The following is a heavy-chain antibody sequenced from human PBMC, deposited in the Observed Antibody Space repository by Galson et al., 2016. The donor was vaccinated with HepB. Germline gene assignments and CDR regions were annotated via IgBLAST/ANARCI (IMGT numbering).Heavy chain of an antibody. V-gene: IGHV1-18*01. J-gene: IGHJ4*02. CDR2: ISAYNGNT. CDR3: ARENAIAVAGTRGYFDY. Sequence: SVKVSCKASGYTFISYGISWVRQAPGQGLEWMGWISAYNGNTNYAQKFQGRVIVTTDTSTSTAYMELRSPRSDDTAVDSFARENAIAVAGTRGYFDYWGQGKLVTVSS. D-gene: IGHD6-19*01. CDR1: GYTFISYG.